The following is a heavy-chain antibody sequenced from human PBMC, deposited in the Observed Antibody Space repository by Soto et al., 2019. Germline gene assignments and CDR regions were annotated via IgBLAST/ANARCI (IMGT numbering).Heavy chain of an antibody. Sequence: ETLSLTCHVSGASFSSSSYYWGWIRQPPGKGLEWIGSLYYSCTTYYNPSLKSRVTISVDRTKNQFSLNLTSVTAADMAVYYCARHSGYSSNWGEFDPWGQGTLVTVSS. J-gene: IGHJ5*02. V-gene: IGHV4-39*01. CDR3: ARHSGYSSNWGEFDP. CDR2: LYYSCTT. D-gene: IGHD5-18*01. CDR1: GASFSSSSYY.